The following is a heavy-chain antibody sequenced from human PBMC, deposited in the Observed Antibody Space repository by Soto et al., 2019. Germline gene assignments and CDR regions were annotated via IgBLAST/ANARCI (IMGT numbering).Heavy chain of an antibody. Sequence: PSETLSLTCTVFGGSISRSGYYWCWIRQPPGKGLEWNGSIYYSGSTSYNPSLKSRFTISVDTSKNQFSLKLSSVTAADTAVYYCARHGDRRGYSYGYSLYYYYGMDVWGQGTTVT. V-gene: IGHV4-39*01. CDR3: ARHGDRRGYSYGYSLYYYYGMDV. J-gene: IGHJ6*02. D-gene: IGHD5-18*01. CDR2: IYYSGST. CDR1: GGSISRSGYY.